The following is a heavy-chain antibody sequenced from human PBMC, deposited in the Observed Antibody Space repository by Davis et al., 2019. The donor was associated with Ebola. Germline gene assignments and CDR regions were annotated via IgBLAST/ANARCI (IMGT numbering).Heavy chain of an antibody. CDR3: AREGYSYGYWFDY. D-gene: IGHD5-18*01. CDR1: GFTFSSYW. Sequence: GGSLRLSCAASGFTFSSYWMSWIRQAPGKGLEWVSYISSSSSYTNYADSVKGRFTISRDNAKNSLYLQMNSLRAEDTAVYYCAREGYSYGYWFDYWGQGTLVTVSS. V-gene: IGHV3-11*06. J-gene: IGHJ4*02. CDR2: ISSSSSYT.